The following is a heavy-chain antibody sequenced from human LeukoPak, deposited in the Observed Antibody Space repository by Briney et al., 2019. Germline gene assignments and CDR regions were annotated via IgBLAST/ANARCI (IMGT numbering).Heavy chain of an antibody. Sequence: ASVKVSCKASGYTFTGYYMHWVRQAPGQGLEWMGWINPNSGGTNYAQKFQGRVTMTRDTSISTAYMELSRLRSDDTAVYYCARTLTLVYYFDYWGQGTPVTVSS. J-gene: IGHJ4*02. CDR2: INPNSGGT. CDR3: ARTLTLVYYFDY. CDR1: GYTFTGYY. D-gene: IGHD1-14*01. V-gene: IGHV1-2*02.